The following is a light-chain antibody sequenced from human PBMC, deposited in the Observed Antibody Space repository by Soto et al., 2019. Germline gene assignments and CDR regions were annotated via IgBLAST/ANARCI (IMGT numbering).Light chain of an antibody. J-gene: IGKJ5*01. CDR2: EVS. CDR3: MQSTQLPPT. Sequence: DVVIPPPPLSLSVAPGQPASISCKSRQSLLHITGETFLFWYLQKPGQSPQLLIYEVSTRVSGVPDRFSGSGSVTDFTLEISRVETDDVGIYYCMQSTQLPPTFGQGTRL. V-gene: IGKV2D-29*02. CDR1: QSLLHITGETF.